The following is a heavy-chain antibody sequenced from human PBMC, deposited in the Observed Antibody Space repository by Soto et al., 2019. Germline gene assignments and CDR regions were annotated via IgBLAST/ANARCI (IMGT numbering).Heavy chain of an antibody. J-gene: IGHJ4*02. V-gene: IGHV1-18*01. CDR1: GYGFTTYG. Sequence: QVHLVQSGAEVKKPGASVKVSCKGSGYGFTTYGITWVRQAPGQGLEWMAWISAHNGNTNYAQKLQGRVNVTRETXXXXXXXXXXXXXXXXXXXXXXXRGRYGDYWGQGALVTVSS. D-gene: IGHD1-26*01. CDR2: ISAHNGNT. CDR3: XRGRYGDY.